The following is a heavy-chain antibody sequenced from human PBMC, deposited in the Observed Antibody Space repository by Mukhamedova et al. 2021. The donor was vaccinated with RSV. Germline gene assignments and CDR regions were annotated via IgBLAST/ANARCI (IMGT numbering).Heavy chain of an antibody. D-gene: IGHD3-3*01. J-gene: IGHJ4*02. Sequence: VRQAPGQGLEWMGWISAYNGNTNYAQKLQGRVTMTTDTSTCTAYMELRSLRSDDTAVYYCARDGIRFLEWLGDYWGQGTLVTVS. CDR3: ARDGIRFLEWLGDY. CDR2: ISAYNGNT. V-gene: IGHV1-18*01.